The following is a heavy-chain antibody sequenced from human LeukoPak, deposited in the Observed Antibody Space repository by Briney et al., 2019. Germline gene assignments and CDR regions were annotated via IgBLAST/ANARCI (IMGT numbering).Heavy chain of an antibody. Sequence: XXFXSYXXXWVRQAPGKGLVXVSRINSDGSSTSYADSVKGRFTISRDNAKNTLYLQMNSLRGEDTAVYYCARALAVAGTGGFDPWGQGTLVTVSS. D-gene: IGHD6-19*01. J-gene: IGHJ5*02. CDR2: INSDGSST. CDR1: XXFXSYX. V-gene: IGHV3-74*01. CDR3: ARALAVAGTGGFDP.